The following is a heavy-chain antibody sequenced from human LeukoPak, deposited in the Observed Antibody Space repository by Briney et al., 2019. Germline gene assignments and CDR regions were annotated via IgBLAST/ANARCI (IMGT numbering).Heavy chain of an antibody. CDR2: IRYDGSNK. D-gene: IGHD2-2*01. Sequence: GGSLRLSCAASGFTFSSYGMHWVRQAPGKGLEWVAFIRYDGSNKYYADSVKGRFTISRDNSKNTLYLQMNSLRAEDTAVYYCAKDGGYAYCSSTSCSLDYWGQGTLVTVSS. CDR3: AKDGGYAYCSSTSCSLDY. V-gene: IGHV3-30*02. J-gene: IGHJ4*02. CDR1: GFTFSSYG.